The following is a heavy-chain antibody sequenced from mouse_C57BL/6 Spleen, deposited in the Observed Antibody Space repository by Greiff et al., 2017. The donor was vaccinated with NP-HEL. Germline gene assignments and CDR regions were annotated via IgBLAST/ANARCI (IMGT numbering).Heavy chain of an antibody. CDR2: IYPGDGDT. D-gene: IGHD2-4*01. J-gene: IGHJ3*01. V-gene: IGHV1-80*01. Sequence: ESGAELVKPGASVKISCKASGYAFSSYWMNWVKQRPGKGLEWIGQIYPGDGDTNYNGKFKGKATLTADKSSSTAYMQLSSLTSEDSAVYFCARSGDYDRFAYWGQGTLVTVSA. CDR1: GYAFSSYW. CDR3: ARSGDYDRFAY.